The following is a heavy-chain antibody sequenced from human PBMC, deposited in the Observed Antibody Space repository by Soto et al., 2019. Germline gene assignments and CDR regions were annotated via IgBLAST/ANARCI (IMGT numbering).Heavy chain of an antibody. CDR3: ARVSGSSRVYYFDF. J-gene: IGHJ4*02. CDR2: ISSSSSYI. Sequence: EVQLVESGGGVVKPGRSLRLSCAASGFTFSSYSMNWVRQAPGKGLEWVSSISSSSSYIYYADSVKGRFTISRDNAKNSLYQQKNSLRAEETAVYYCARVSGSSRVYYFDFWGQGTMVTVSS. D-gene: IGHD6-19*01. CDR1: GFTFSSYS. V-gene: IGHV3-21*01.